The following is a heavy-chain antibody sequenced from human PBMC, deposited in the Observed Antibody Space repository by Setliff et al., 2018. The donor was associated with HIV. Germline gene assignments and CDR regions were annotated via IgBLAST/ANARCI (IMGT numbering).Heavy chain of an antibody. D-gene: IGHD3-22*01. V-gene: IGHV1-69*13. Sequence: SVKVSCKSSGGTFSRHTISWVRQAPGQGLEWMGGNIPIFGTTNYAQNFQGRVSITADASTSTAFMELSSLRSEDTAVYYCARDNYYVSSGAIGYWGRGTLVTVSS. CDR1: GGTFSRHT. J-gene: IGHJ4*02. CDR2: NIPIFGTT. CDR3: ARDNYYVSSGAIGY.